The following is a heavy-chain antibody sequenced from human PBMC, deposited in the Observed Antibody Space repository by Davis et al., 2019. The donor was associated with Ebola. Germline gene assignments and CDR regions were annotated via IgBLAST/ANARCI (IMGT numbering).Heavy chain of an antibody. Sequence: MPSETLSLTCAVYAGSFSAYYWNWIRQPPCPLLDLIGEINHSGSTNYNPSLKSRVTISVDTSKNQFSLKLSSVTAADTAVYYCARVVFVAGATPSWYFDLWGRGTLVTVSP. V-gene: IGHV4-34*01. J-gene: IGHJ2*01. D-gene: IGHD2-15*01. CDR2: INHSGST. CDR1: AGSFSAYY. CDR3: ARVVFVAGATPSWYFDL.